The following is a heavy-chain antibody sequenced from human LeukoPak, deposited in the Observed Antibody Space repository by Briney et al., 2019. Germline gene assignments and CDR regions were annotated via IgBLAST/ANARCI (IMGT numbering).Heavy chain of an antibody. Sequence: GRSLRLSCAASGFTFGIYSMHWVRQAPGKGLEWVAVISYDGSNKYYADSVKGRFTISRDNSKNTVSQQMNSLRTEDTAVYYCARDGYSSGPGDWYFDLWGRGTLVTVSS. CDR1: GFTFGIYS. V-gene: IGHV3-30-3*01. J-gene: IGHJ2*01. D-gene: IGHD6-19*01. CDR3: ARDGYSSGPGDWYFDL. CDR2: ISYDGSNK.